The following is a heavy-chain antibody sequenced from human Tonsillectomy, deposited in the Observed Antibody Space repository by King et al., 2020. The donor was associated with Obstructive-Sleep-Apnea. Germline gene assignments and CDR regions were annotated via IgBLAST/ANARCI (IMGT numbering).Heavy chain of an antibody. J-gene: IGHJ4*02. CDR1: GVNFSRYG. D-gene: IGHD5-12*01. CDR2: VSYDGGRA. V-gene: IGHV3-30*18. Sequence: VQLVESGGGVVQPGRSLRLSCAASGVNFSRYGMHWVRPFPGKGLDWVAGVSYDGGRAYYADSVKGRFTISRDNSEKTLYFQSNSLRPQDTAVYYCAKNWGYSGYGFDYWGQGTLVTVSS. CDR3: AKNWGYSGYGFDY.